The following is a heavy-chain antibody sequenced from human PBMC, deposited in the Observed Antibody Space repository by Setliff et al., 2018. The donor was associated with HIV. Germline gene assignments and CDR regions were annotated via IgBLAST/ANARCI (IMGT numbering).Heavy chain of an antibody. D-gene: IGHD6-19*01. Sequence: LRLSCAASGFTFSDYWMSWVRQAPGKGLEWVANINQDGSEKYYVDSVKGRFTISRDNAKNSLYLQMNSLRAEDTAVYYCARDKGKRAVAGSAFDIWGQGTMVTVSS. V-gene: IGHV3-7*03. J-gene: IGHJ3*02. CDR1: GFTFSDYW. CDR3: ARDKGKRAVAGSAFDI. CDR2: INQDGSEK.